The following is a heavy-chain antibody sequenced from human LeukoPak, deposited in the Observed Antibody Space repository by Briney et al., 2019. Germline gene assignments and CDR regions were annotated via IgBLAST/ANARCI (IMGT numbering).Heavy chain of an antibody. V-gene: IGHV3-74*01. D-gene: IGHD3-10*01. CDR2: INSDGSTT. CDR1: GFTFSSYW. J-gene: IGHJ4*02. CDR3: ERGGFDTIGFDY. Sequence: GGSLRLSCVASGFTFSSYWMHWVRQAPGKGLVWVSRINSDGSTTTYADSVRGRFTISRDNAKHTLYLQMNSLRAEDTAVYYCERGGFDTIGFDYWGQGTQVTVSS.